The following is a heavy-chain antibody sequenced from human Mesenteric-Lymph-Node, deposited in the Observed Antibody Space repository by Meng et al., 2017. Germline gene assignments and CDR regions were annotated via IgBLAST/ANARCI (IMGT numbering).Heavy chain of an antibody. CDR2: IRAYSGNI. CDR1: GYTFTSFG. Sequence: QVQLVQSGDEVKQPGASVPVFCKASGYTFTSFGISWVRQAPGQGLEWMGWIRAYSGNINSAPNLQDRVTMTTDTSTSTAYMELRGLTSDDTAVYYCARDGYSSSSSWGPDYWGQGTLVTVSS. D-gene: IGHD6-6*01. J-gene: IGHJ4*02. V-gene: IGHV1-18*01. CDR3: ARDGYSSSSSWGPDY.